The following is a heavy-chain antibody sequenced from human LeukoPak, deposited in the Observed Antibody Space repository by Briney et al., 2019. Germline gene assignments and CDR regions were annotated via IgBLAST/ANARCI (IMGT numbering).Heavy chain of an antibody. CDR2: IYYSGST. V-gene: IGHV4-39*07. D-gene: IGHD3-3*01. Sequence: SETLSLTCTVSGGSISSNSYSWGWIRQPPGNGLEWIGSIYYSGSTYYNPSLKSRVTISVDTSKNQFSLKLSSVTAADTAVYYCARDHYDFWSGYYNPLMIDPWGQGTLVTVSS. J-gene: IGHJ5*02. CDR3: ARDHYDFWSGYYNPLMIDP. CDR1: GGSISSNSYS.